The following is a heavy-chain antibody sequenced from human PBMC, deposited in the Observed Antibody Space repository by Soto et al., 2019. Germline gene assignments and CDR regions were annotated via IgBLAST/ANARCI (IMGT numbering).Heavy chain of an antibody. J-gene: IGHJ4*02. CDR1: GGTFGNYA. Sequence: QEQMVQSGAEVKRPGSSVKVSCKSSGGTFGNYAISWVRQAPGQGLEWMGAIIPIVDTVNYAQKFQGGVFITADTSTGTAYLELTSLRSEDTAFYYCARGLQDDYGSFYEGDYWCQGTLCTVSS. CDR3: ARGLQDDYGSFYEGDY. CDR2: IIPIVDTV. V-gene: IGHV1-69*06. D-gene: IGHD3-10*01.